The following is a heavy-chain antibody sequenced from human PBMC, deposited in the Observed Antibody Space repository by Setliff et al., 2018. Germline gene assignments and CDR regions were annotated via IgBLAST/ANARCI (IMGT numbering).Heavy chain of an antibody. Sequence: SVKVSCKASGGTFSSYGISWVRQAPGQGLEWMGGIIPIFGTANYAQKFQGRVTITTDESTSTAYMELSSLRSEDTAVYYCARGRTDYDILTGYNLNYYYYMDVWGKGTTVTVSS. V-gene: IGHV1-69*05. J-gene: IGHJ6*03. CDR3: ARGRTDYDILTGYNLNYYYYMDV. D-gene: IGHD3-9*01. CDR2: IIPIFGTA. CDR1: GGTFSSYG.